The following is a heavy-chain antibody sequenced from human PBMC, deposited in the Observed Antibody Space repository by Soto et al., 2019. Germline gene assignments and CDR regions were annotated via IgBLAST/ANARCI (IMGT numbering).Heavy chain of an antibody. CDR2: IYYSGST. CDR1: GGSISSSSYY. D-gene: IGHD4-17*01. V-gene: IGHV4-39*01. Sequence: PSETLSLTCTVSGGSISSSSYYWGWIRQPPGKGLEWIGSIYYSGSTYYNPSLKSRATISVDTSKNQFSLKLSSVTAADTALYYCAMTKRSGPTSGYFDYWGQGTLVTVSS. CDR3: AMTKRSGPTSGYFDY. J-gene: IGHJ4*02.